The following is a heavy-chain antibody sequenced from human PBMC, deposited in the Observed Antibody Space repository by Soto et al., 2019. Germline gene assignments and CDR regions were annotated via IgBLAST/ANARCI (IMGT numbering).Heavy chain of an antibody. CDR3: ARDHERRITIFGVVHIEGGMDV. Sequence: ASVKVSCKASGGTFRSYAISWVRQAPGQGLEWMGIINPSGGSTSYAQKFQGRVTMTRDTSTSTVYMELSSLRSEDTAVYYCARDHERRITIFGVVHIEGGMDVWGQGTTVTVS. D-gene: IGHD3-3*01. V-gene: IGHV1-46*01. CDR1: GGTFRSYA. J-gene: IGHJ6*02. CDR2: INPSGGST.